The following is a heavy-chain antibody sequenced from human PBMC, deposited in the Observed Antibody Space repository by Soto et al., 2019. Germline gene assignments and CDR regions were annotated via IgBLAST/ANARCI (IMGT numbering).Heavy chain of an antibody. Sequence: SETLSLTCTVSGGSISSYYWSWIRQPPGKGLEWIGYIYYSGSTNYNPSLKSRVTISVDTSKNQFSLKLSSVTAADTAVYYCARHSSDTSHRRFDYWGQGTLVTVSS. D-gene: IGHD2-2*01. CDR1: GGSISSYY. CDR3: ARHSSDTSHRRFDY. V-gene: IGHV4-59*08. CDR2: IYYSGST. J-gene: IGHJ4*02.